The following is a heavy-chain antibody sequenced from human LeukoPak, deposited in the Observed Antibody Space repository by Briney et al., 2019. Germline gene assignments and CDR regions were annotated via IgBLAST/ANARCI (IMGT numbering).Heavy chain of an antibody. V-gene: IGHV3-30*03. Sequence: GGSLRLSCAASGFTFSSYGMHWVRQAPGKGLEWVAVISYDGSNKYYADSVKGRFTISRDNSKNTLYLQMNSLRAEDTAVYYCASRVGFDYWGQGTLVTVSS. CDR2: ISYDGSNK. CDR3: ASRVGFDY. J-gene: IGHJ4*02. CDR1: GFTFSSYG.